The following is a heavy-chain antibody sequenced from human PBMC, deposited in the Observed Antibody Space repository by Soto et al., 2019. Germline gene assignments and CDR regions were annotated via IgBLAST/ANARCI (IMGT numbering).Heavy chain of an antibody. Sequence: PGASVKVSCKASGYTFTSYGISWVRQAPGQGLEWMGWISAYNGNTNYAQKLQGRVTMTTDTSTSTAYMELRSLRSDDTAVYYCALKRSSSSWYVAYYYGKDVWGQGTTVTVSS. CDR2: ISAYNGNT. J-gene: IGHJ6*02. CDR1: GYTFTSYG. V-gene: IGHV1-18*01. CDR3: ALKRSSSSWYVAYYYGKDV. D-gene: IGHD6-13*01.